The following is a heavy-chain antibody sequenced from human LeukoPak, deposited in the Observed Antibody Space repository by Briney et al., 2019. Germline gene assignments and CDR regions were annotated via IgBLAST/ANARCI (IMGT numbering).Heavy chain of an antibody. D-gene: IGHD3-22*01. CDR1: GFTFSSYS. CDR3: ARVSSPDYYDSSGNFDY. V-gene: IGHV3-21*01. J-gene: IGHJ4*02. Sequence: GGSLRLSCAASGFTFSSYSMKWVRQAPGKGLEWGSSISSITIYIYYAHSMKGRFTISRDNAKNSLYLQMNSLRAEDTAVYYCARVSSPDYYDSSGNFDYWGQGTLVTVSS. CDR2: ISSITIYI.